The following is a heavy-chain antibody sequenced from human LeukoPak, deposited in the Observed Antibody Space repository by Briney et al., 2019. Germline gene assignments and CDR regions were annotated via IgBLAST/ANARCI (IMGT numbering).Heavy chain of an antibody. D-gene: IGHD4-23*01. CDR2: IYYSGGT. CDR3: ARDRMGATVVTSHYFDY. J-gene: IGHJ4*02. V-gene: IGHV4-39*07. Sequence: PSETLSLTCTVSGGSISSSSYYWGWIRQPPGKGLEWIGSIYYSGGTYYNPSLKSRVTISVDTSKNQFSLKLSSVTAADTAVYYCARDRMGATVVTSHYFDYWGQGTLVTVSS. CDR1: GGSISSSSYY.